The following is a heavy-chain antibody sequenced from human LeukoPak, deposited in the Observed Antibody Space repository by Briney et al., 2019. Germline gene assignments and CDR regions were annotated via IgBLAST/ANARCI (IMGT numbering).Heavy chain of an antibody. D-gene: IGHD1-26*01. J-gene: IGHJ5*02. CDR2: IYPSGST. CDR1: GGSISSVY. Sequence: PSETLSLTCTVSGGSISSVYWNWIRQPAGKGLEWIGRIYPSGSTDYNPSLKSRVTMSVDTSKNQFSLKLSSVTAADTAVYYCASEGGSYNCFDPWGQGILVTVSS. CDR3: ASEGGSYNCFDP. V-gene: IGHV4-4*07.